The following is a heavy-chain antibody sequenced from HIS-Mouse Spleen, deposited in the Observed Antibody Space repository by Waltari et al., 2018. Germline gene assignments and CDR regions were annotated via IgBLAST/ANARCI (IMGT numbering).Heavy chain of an antibody. CDR3: ARSPSGSSWYDY. J-gene: IGHJ4*02. V-gene: IGHV1-2*02. D-gene: IGHD6-13*01. CDR1: GYTFTGYY. Sequence: QVQLVQSGAEVKKPRASVKVSCKASGYTFTGYYMHWVRQAPGQGLEWMGWINPHRGGKNNAETFQGGVTMTRDTSSSTAYMELGRLRSDDTAVYYCARSPSGSSWYDYWGQGTLVTVSS. CDR2: INPHRGGK.